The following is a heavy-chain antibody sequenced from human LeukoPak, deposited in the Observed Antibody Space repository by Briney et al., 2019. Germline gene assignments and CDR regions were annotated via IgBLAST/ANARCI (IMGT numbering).Heavy chain of an antibody. D-gene: IGHD3-9*01. Sequence: PGGSLRLSCAASGFTFSSYAMSWVRQAPGKGLEWVSAINGSGGRTYYADSVKGRFTISRDNSKNTLYLQMNSLRAEDTAVYYCAASTTAYYDILTGYYNLRYYYMDVWGKGTTVTVSS. CDR3: AASTTAYYDILTGYYNLRYYYMDV. J-gene: IGHJ6*03. V-gene: IGHV3-23*01. CDR2: INGSGGRT. CDR1: GFTFSSYA.